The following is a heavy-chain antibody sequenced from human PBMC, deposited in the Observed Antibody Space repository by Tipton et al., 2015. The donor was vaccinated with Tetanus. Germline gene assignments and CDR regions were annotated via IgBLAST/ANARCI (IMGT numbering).Heavy chain of an antibody. CDR3: ARGSGYDSSGYFGGSVFGMDV. D-gene: IGHD3-22*01. Sequence: GLVKPSQTLSLTCAISGDSVSSNSAAWNWIRQSSSRGLEWLGRTYYRYKWYNDYAVSVKSRITINPDTSKNQCSLQLNYVTPEDTAVYYCARGSGYDSSGYFGGSVFGMDVWGQGTTVTVSS. J-gene: IGHJ6*02. CDR2: TYYRYKWYN. CDR1: GDSVSSNSAA. V-gene: IGHV6-1*01.